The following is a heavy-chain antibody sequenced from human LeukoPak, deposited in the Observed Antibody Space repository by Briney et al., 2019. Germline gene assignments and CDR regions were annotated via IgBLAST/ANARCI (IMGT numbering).Heavy chain of an antibody. J-gene: IGHJ4*02. V-gene: IGHV3-69-1*01. D-gene: IGHD3-22*01. CDR2: ITSSNYM. CDR3: VRDGFYSDSSGYPFGY. Sequence: GSLRLSCAASGFTFSTYSMSRVRRAPGKGLEWVSCITSSNYMYYADSVKGRFTISRDNAKNSLYLQMNSLRAEDTAVYYCVRDGFYSDSSGYPFGYWGQGTLVTVSS. CDR1: GFTFSTYS.